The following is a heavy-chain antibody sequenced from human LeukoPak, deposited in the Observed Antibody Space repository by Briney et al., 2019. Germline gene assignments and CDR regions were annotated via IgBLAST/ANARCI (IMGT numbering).Heavy chain of an antibody. Sequence: ASVKVSCKASGYTFTSYGINWVRQAPGQGLEWMGWISAYNGNTNYAQKLQGRVTMTTDTSTSTAYMELRSLRSDDTAVYYCASGNTAAAVAPYYYYYGMDVWGQGTTVTVSS. CDR1: GYTFTSYG. J-gene: IGHJ6*02. CDR2: ISAYNGNT. D-gene: IGHD6-13*01. CDR3: ASGNTAAAVAPYYYYYGMDV. V-gene: IGHV1-18*01.